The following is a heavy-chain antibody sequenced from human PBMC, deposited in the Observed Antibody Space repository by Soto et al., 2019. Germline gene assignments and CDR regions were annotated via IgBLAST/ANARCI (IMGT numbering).Heavy chain of an antibody. CDR2: ITASGDYR. Sequence: EVQLLESGGGLVQPGGSLRLSCAASGFTFSSFAMSWVRQAPGKGLEWVSGITASGDYRYYADSVKGRFTISRDNSKNTLYLQMNSLRVEDTAVFYCAKDYGDFWDPLDYWGQGTLVTVSS. V-gene: IGHV3-23*01. D-gene: IGHD4-17*01. CDR1: GFTFSSFA. CDR3: AKDYGDFWDPLDY. J-gene: IGHJ4*02.